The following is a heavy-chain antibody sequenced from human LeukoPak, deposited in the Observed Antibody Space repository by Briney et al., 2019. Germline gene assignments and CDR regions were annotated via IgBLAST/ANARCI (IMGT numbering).Heavy chain of an antibody. CDR1: GFTFSSYV. CDR3: ATLAPSIVGAANWFDP. V-gene: IGHV4-34*08. D-gene: IGHD1-26*01. J-gene: IGHJ5*02. CDR2: INHSGST. Sequence: GSLRLSCAATGFTFSSYVMHWVRQAPGKWLEWIGEINHSGSTNYNPSLKSRVTISVDTSKNQFSLKLSSVTAADTAVYYCATLAPSIVGAANWFDPWGQGTLVTVSS.